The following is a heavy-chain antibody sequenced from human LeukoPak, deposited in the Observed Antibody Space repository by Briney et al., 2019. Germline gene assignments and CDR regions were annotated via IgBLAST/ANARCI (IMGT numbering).Heavy chain of an antibody. Sequence: PGKPLRLSCAASGFPFSDYWMHWVRQVPGKGLEWVSRINSDGSRISYADSVRGRFTISRDNARNTVFLQMNSLRVEDTAVYYCATSPVISRDWVQGTLVSVSS. V-gene: IGHV3-74*01. J-gene: IGHJ4*02. CDR2: INSDGSRI. CDR3: ATSPVISRD. D-gene: IGHD3-22*01. CDR1: GFPFSDYW.